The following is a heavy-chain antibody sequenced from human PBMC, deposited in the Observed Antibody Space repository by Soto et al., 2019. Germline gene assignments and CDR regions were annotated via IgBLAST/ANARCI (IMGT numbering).Heavy chain of an antibody. CDR2: IYESENT. D-gene: IGHD4-17*01. V-gene: IGHV4-39*01. CDR3: VSRTVTTFNAFDI. Sequence: PSETLSLTCTVSGGSIRRTNYYWGWVRQPPGEGLEWIGSIYESENTYYNPSLKSRVTISLDTSKNQFSLRLSSVTAADTAVFYCVSRTVTTFNAFDIWGQGTMVTVSS. J-gene: IGHJ3*02. CDR1: GGSIRRTNYY.